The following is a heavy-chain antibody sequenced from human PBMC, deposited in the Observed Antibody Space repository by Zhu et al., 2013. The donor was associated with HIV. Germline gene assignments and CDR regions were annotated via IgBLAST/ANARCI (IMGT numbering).Heavy chain of an antibody. CDR1: GGTFITHA. V-gene: IGHV1-69*06. D-gene: IGHD2-2*01. J-gene: IGHJ3*01. CDR2: VIPMFGTT. CDR3: ARARGGYCSSTTCPQNFDV. Sequence: QVQLVQSGAEVKKPGSSVKISCKASGGTFITHAMTWVRLAPGQGLEWMGGVIPMFGTTKYAQKFQGRVTITADKFTSTLYMELNSLRFEDTAVYFCARARGGYCSSTTCPQNFDVWGQGTMVTVSS.